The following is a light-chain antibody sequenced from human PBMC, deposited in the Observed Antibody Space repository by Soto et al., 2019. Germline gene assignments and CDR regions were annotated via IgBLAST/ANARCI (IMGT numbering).Light chain of an antibody. Sequence: DIQMTQSPSSVSASVGDRVTISCRASQDINRWLAWHQQKPGEAPNLLIFSASSLQSGVPSKFSGSGSGTDFTLTISRLEPEDSAVYYCQHYDSSPPYTFGQGTKLEIK. CDR2: SAS. V-gene: IGKV1-12*01. J-gene: IGKJ2*01. CDR1: QDINRW. CDR3: QHYDSSPPYT.